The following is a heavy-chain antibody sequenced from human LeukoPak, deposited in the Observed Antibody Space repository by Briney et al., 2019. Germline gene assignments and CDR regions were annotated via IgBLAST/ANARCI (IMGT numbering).Heavy chain of an antibody. CDR1: GFTFSTYG. Sequence: GGSLRLSCVASGFTFSTYGMHWVRQAPGKGLEWVAVISYDGSNKYYADSVKGRFTTSRDNSKNTLYLQMNSLRAEDTAVYYCATFGPTEIYYYYMDVWGKGTTVTVSS. J-gene: IGHJ6*03. D-gene: IGHD3-16*01. CDR3: ATFGPTEIYYYYMDV. V-gene: IGHV3-30*03. CDR2: ISYDGSNK.